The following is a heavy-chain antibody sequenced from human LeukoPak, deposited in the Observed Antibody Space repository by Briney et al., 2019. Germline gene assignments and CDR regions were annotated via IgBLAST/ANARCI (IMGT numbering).Heavy chain of an antibody. Sequence: PGGSLRLSCAASGFTFSTYEMNWVRQAPGKGLEWVSSISSSSSYIYYADSVKGRFTISRDNAKNSLYLQMNSLRAEDTAVYYCARDRYDSSGYYLGIDYWGQGTLVTVSS. D-gene: IGHD3-22*01. J-gene: IGHJ4*02. CDR3: ARDRYDSSGYYLGIDY. V-gene: IGHV3-21*01. CDR2: ISSSSSYI. CDR1: GFTFSTYE.